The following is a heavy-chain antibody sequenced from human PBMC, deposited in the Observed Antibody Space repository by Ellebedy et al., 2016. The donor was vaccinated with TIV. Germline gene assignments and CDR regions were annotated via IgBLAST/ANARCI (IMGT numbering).Heavy chain of an antibody. D-gene: IGHD3-22*01. CDR1: GFTFSSFA. CDR3: AKGRGGGSDSSAPRYYFDY. CDR2: FSDNT. V-gene: IGHV3-23*01. J-gene: IGHJ4*02. Sequence: GESLKISCAASGFTFSSFALSCVRPDPGTGLEWVSHFSDNTYYADSVEGRFIISIANSKKTLYLQMNSRRAEDTSVYDCAKGRGGGSDSSAPRYYFDYWGLGTLVTVSS.